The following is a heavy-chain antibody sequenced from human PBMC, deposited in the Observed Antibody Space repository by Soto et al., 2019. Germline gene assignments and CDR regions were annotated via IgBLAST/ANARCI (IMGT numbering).Heavy chain of an antibody. D-gene: IGHD2-15*01. J-gene: IGHJ6*02. Sequence: SQTLSLTCAISGDSVASNSAAWNWIRQSPSRGLEWPGRTYYRSKWYNDYAVSVKSRITINPDTSKNQFSLQLNSVTPEDTAVYYCAREPDYGGNFYYGMDVWGQGTTVTVSS. CDR2: TYYRSKWYN. CDR3: AREPDYGGNFYYGMDV. V-gene: IGHV6-1*01. CDR1: GDSVASNSAA.